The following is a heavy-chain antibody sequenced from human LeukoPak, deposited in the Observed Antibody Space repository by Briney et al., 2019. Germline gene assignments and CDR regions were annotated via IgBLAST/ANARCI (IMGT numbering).Heavy chain of an antibody. CDR2: INPSGGST. Sequence: ASVKVSCKASGYTFTSYYMHWVRQAPGQGLEWMGIINPSGGSTSYAQKFQGRVTMTRDMSTSTVYMERSSLRSEDTAVYYCARDRDYYDSSGLNWFDPWGQGTLVTVSS. J-gene: IGHJ5*02. V-gene: IGHV1-46*01. CDR1: GYTFTSYY. CDR3: ARDRDYYDSSGLNWFDP. D-gene: IGHD3-22*01.